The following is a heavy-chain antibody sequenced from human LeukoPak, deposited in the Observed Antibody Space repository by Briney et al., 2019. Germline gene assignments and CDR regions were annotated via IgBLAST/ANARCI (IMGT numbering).Heavy chain of an antibody. CDR3: SVMHRYYDGSGYWVQ. CDR2: INVDGSSA. Sequence: QPGGSLRLSCAASGFTFSTNWKHWVRQGPGKGLVWVSRINVDGSSAAYADSVKGRLTISRDNPRNMLYMEMNSLRAEDTAVYYCSVMHRYYDGSGYWVQWGQGTLVTVSS. CDR1: GFTFSTNW. D-gene: IGHD3-22*01. J-gene: IGHJ4*02. V-gene: IGHV3-74*01.